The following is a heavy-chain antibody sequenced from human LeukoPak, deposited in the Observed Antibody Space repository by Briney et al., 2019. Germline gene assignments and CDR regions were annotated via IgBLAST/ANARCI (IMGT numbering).Heavy chain of an antibody. V-gene: IGHV1-2*02. D-gene: IGHD6-19*01. CDR1: GYIFTGYY. CDR2: INPNSGGT. CDR3: AREAGTTAFDI. Sequence: ASVKVSCKASGYIFTGYYMHWVRQAPGQGLEWMGWINPNSGGTNYGQKFQGRVTMTRDTSISTAYMELSRLRSDDTAVYYCAREAGTTAFDIWGQGTMVTVSS. J-gene: IGHJ3*02.